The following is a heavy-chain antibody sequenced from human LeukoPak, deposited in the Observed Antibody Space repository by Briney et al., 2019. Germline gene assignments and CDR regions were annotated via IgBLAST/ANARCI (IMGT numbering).Heavy chain of an antibody. V-gene: IGHV3-21*01. CDR1: GFTFSSYS. Sequence: PGGSLRLSCAASGFTFSSYSMTWVRQAPGKGLEWVSSISSSSSYIYYADSVKGRFTISRDNAKNSLYLQMNSLRAEDTAVYYCARGSYGDYEIDYWGQGTLVTVSS. J-gene: IGHJ4*02. CDR3: ARGSYGDYEIDY. CDR2: ISSSSSYI. D-gene: IGHD4-17*01.